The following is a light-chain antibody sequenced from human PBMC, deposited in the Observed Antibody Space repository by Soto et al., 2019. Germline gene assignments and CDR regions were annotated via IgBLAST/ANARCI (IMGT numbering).Light chain of an antibody. CDR3: TSYAGTNNPYV. CDR1: ISDVGDYNY. Sequence: QSALTQPPSASGSPGQSVTISCTGTISDVGDYNYVSWYQQHPGKAPKLMIFEVSKRPSGVPDRFSGSKSGNTASLTVSGLQAEDEADYYCTSYAGTNNPYVFGTGTKLTVL. V-gene: IGLV2-8*01. CDR2: EVS. J-gene: IGLJ1*01.